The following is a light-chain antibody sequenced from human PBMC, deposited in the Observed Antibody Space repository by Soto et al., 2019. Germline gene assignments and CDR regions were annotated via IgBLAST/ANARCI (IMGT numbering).Light chain of an antibody. J-gene: IGLJ1*01. Sequence: QSVLTQPPSVSGAPGQRVTISCSGSTSNIGAGYDVHWYQQLPGAAPKLLIYGNSNRPSGVPDRFSASKSGTTASLVITGLQAGDEGDYYCQSYDSSLSGYVFGSGTKLTVL. CDR1: TSNIGAGYD. V-gene: IGLV1-40*01. CDR2: GNS. CDR3: QSYDSSLSGYV.